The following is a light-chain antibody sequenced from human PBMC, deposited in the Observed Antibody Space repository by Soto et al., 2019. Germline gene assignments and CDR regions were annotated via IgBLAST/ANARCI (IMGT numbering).Light chain of an antibody. Sequence: QSALTQPPSASGSPGQSVTIACTGTSSDVGGYNYVSWYQEHPGKAPKVIIYEVSKRPSGVPDRFYGYKSGNTASLTVSGLPAEDEADYYCCSYAGSNTFAFGTGIKVTV. CDR2: EVS. CDR1: SSDVGGYNY. CDR3: CSYAGSNTFA. J-gene: IGLJ1*01. V-gene: IGLV2-8*01.